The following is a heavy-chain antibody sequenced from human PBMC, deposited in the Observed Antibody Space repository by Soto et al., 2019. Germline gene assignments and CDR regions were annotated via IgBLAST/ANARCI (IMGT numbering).Heavy chain of an antibody. Sequence: QLQLQESGSGLVKPSQTLSLTCAVSGGSISSGGYSWSWIRQPPGKGLEWIGYIYHSGSTYYNPSLKSRVTISVDRSKNQFYLKLSSVTAADTAVYYCARWARFGYCYGMDVWGQGTTVTVSS. CDR1: GGSISSGGYS. CDR3: ARWARFGYCYGMDV. D-gene: IGHD3-10*01. J-gene: IGHJ6*02. V-gene: IGHV4-30-2*01. CDR2: IYHSGST.